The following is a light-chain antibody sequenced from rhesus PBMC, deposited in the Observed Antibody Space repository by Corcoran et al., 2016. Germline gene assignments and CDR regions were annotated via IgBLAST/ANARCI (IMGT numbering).Light chain of an antibody. CDR1: QGISSY. J-gene: IGKJ1*01. V-gene: IGKV1-28*03. CDR3: LRHTSYPRP. Sequence: DIQMTQSPSSLSASLGATVTITCRAIQGISSYLQWFQQKPGKAPKLLIYDVSRLESGVPSRFSGSGTGTAFTLTISRLQPEDFSAYDCLRHTSYPRPFGQGTKVEIK. CDR2: DVS.